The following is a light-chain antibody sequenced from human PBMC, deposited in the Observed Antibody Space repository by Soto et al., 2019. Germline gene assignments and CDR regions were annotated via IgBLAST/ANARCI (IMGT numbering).Light chain of an antibody. V-gene: IGKV1-9*01. Sequence: QLTQAPSSLSASVGDNAALTCRASQGISSYLAWYQQKPGKAPKLLIYAASTLQSGVPSRFSGSGSGTDFTLTISRLQPEDIATYYCQQYDSLPLTFGQGTRLEIK. CDR1: QGISSY. J-gene: IGKJ5*01. CDR2: AAS. CDR3: QQYDSLPLT.